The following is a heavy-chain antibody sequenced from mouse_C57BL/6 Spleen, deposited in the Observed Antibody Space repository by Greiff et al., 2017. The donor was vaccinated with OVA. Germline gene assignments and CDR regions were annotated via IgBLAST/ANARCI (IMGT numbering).Heavy chain of an antibody. CDR1: GFTFSDYG. D-gene: IGHD2-2*01. V-gene: IGHV5-17*01. J-gene: IGHJ4*01. Sequence: EVMLVESGGGLVKPGGSLKLSCAASGFTFSDYGMHWVRQAPEKGLEWVAYISSGSSTIYYADTVKGRFTISRDNAKNTLFLQMTSLRSEETAMYYCARAMVTTRYYAMDYWGQGTSVTVSS. CDR3: ARAMVTTRYYAMDY. CDR2: ISSGSSTI.